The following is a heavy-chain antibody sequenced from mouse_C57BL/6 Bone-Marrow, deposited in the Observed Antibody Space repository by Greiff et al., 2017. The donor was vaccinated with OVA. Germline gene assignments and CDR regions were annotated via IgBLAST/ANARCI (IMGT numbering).Heavy chain of an antibody. CDR2: INPSTGGT. J-gene: IGHJ3*01. V-gene: IGHV1-42*01. CDR1: GYSFTGYY. D-gene: IGHD2-12*01. Sequence: VQLQQSGPELVKPGASVKISCKASGYSFTGYYMNWVKQSPEKSLEWIGEINPSTGGTTYNQKFKAKATLTVDKSSSTAYMQLKSLTSEDSAVYYWARAADSPLAYWGQGTLVTVSA. CDR3: ARAADSPLAY.